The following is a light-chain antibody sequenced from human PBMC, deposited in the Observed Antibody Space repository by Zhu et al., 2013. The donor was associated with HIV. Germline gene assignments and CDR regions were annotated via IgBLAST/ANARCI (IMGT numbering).Light chain of an antibody. V-gene: IGKV3-20*01. CDR2: ETS. J-gene: IGKJ1*01. CDR3: QQYGRLTSALT. Sequence: DIVLTQSPGTLSLSPGDTATLSCRASQSVSSSFLAWYQQKPGQPPRLLMYETSTRAAGIPARFSGSGSVRDFTLTISRLEPEDFAVYYCQQYGRLTSALTFG. CDR1: QSVSSSF.